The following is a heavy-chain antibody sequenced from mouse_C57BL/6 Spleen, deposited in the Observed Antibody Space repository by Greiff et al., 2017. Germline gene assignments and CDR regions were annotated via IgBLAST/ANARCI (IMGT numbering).Heavy chain of an antibody. Sequence: EVQLVESGGGLVKPGGSLKLSCAASGFTFSDYGMHWVRQAPEKGLEWVAYISSGSSTIYYADTVKGRFTISRDNAKNTLFLQMTSLRSEYTAMYYCAWVFYYGYEEFAYWGQGTLVTVSA. V-gene: IGHV5-17*01. CDR3: AWVFYYGYEEFAY. J-gene: IGHJ3*01. CDR2: ISSGSSTI. CDR1: GFTFSDYG. D-gene: IGHD2-2*01.